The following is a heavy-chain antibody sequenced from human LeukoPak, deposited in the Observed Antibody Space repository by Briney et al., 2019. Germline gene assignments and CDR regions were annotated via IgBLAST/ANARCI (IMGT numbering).Heavy chain of an antibody. J-gene: IGHJ4*02. Sequence: GGSLRLPCAASGFTVSSGYMSRVRQAPGKGLERVAILYSGGSTYYAHSVKGRFTISRDNSKNSLYLQMNSLRAEDTAVYYCARDASWRGSFDYWGQGTLVTVSS. CDR2: LYSGGST. CDR1: GFTVSSGY. CDR3: ARDASWRGSFDY. D-gene: IGHD2-2*01. V-gene: IGHV3-53*01.